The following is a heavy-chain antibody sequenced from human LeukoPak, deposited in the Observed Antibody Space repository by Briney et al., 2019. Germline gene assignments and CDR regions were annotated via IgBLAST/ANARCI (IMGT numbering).Heavy chain of an antibody. Sequence: PGGSLRLSCAASGFTFSSYGMHWVRQAPGKGLEWVAVKSYDGSNKYYADSVKGRFTISRDNSKNTLYLQMNSLRAEDTAVYYCAKGEGYGYIDYWGQGTLVTVSS. V-gene: IGHV3-30*18. D-gene: IGHD6-13*01. CDR3: AKGEGYGYIDY. CDR1: GFTFSSYG. J-gene: IGHJ4*02. CDR2: KSYDGSNK.